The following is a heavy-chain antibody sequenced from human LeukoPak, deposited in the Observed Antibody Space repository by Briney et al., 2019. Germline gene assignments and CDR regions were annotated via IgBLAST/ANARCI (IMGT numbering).Heavy chain of an antibody. D-gene: IGHD3-10*01. CDR3: ARLNPDLVLDS. V-gene: IGHV4-39*01. CDR2: VYSSGGT. CDR1: GGFISSTTYY. J-gene: IGHJ4*02. Sequence: SETLSLTCTVSGGFISSTTYYWGWIRQPPGKGLEWIGTVYSSGGTYYNLSLKSRIAISVDTSKNQFSLKLSSVTAADTAVYYCARLNPDLVLDSWGQGTLAIVSS.